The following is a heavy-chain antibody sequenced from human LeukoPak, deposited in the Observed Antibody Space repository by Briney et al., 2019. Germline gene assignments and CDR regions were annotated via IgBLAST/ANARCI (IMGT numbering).Heavy chain of an antibody. Sequence: PSETLSLTCTVSGGSISSGDCYWSWIRQPPGKGLEWIGYIYYSGSTYYNPSLKSRVTISVDTSKNQFSLKLSSVTAADTAVYYCARAARGYYEIDYWGQGTLVTVSS. CDR1: GGSISSGDCY. J-gene: IGHJ4*02. D-gene: IGHD3-22*01. CDR2: IYYSGST. V-gene: IGHV4-30-4*01. CDR3: ARAARGYYEIDY.